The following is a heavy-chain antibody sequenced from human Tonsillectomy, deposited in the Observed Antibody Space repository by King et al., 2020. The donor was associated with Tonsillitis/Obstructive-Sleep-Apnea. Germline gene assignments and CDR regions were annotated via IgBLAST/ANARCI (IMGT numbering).Heavy chain of an antibody. Sequence: VQLVESGAEVKKPGESLRISCKASGYSFTSYWINWVRQMPGKGLEWMGRIDPSDSYTNYSPPFQGHVTISADKSISTAYLQWSSLKASDTAMYYCARPHSSGWYYYGMDVWGQGTTVTVSS. CDR1: GYSFTSYW. CDR2: IDPSDSYT. V-gene: IGHV5-10-1*03. CDR3: ARPHSSGWYYYGMDV. D-gene: IGHD6-19*01. J-gene: IGHJ6*02.